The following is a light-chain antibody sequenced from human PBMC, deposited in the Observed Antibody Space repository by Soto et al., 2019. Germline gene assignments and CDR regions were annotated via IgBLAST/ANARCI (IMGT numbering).Light chain of an antibody. CDR1: QSVLYSSNNKNY. Sequence: DIVMTQSPDSLAVSLGERATINCKSSQSVLYSSNNKNYLAWYQQKPGQPPKLLIYWASTRESGVPDRFSGSGSGTDFNLTISNPQAEDVAVYYCQQYYSIPYTFGQGTKLEIK. J-gene: IGKJ2*01. CDR3: QQYYSIPYT. V-gene: IGKV4-1*01. CDR2: WAS.